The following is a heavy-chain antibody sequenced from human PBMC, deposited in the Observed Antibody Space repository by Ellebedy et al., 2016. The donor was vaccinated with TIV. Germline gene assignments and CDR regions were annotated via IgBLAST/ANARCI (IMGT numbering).Heavy chain of an antibody. D-gene: IGHD6-6*01. Sequence: PGGSLRLSCAASGFTFDDYAMHWVRQAPGKGLEWVSGISWNSGSIGYADSVKGRFTISRDNAKNSLYLQMNSLRAEDTALYYCAKDIKGPGIAARHYYYYGMDVWGQGTTVTVSS. CDR3: AKDIKGPGIAARHYYYYGMDV. CDR1: GFTFDDYA. CDR2: ISWNSGSI. V-gene: IGHV3-9*01. J-gene: IGHJ6*02.